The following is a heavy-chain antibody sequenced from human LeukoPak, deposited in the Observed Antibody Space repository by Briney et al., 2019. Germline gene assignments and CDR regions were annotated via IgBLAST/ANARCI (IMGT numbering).Heavy chain of an antibody. CDR2: DGHT. V-gene: IGHV4-61*01. D-gene: IGHD2-15*01. Sequence: SETLSLTCTVSGGSVSSGYFHWSWIRQAPGKGLEWIGHDGHTNYNPSLKSRVTISVDTSKNQFSLKLSSVTAADTAVYYCASGSCSGGSCYQQFWGQGTLVTASS. CDR3: ASGSCSGGSCYQQF. J-gene: IGHJ4*02. CDR1: GGSVSSGYFH.